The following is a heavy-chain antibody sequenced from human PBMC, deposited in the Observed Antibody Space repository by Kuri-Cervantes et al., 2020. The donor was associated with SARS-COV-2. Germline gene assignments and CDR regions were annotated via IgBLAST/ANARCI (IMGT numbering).Heavy chain of an antibody. CDR2: IYHSGST. V-gene: IGHV4-30-2*01. CDR1: GGSFSGYS. Sequence: SETLSLTCAVYGGSFSGYSWSWIRQPPGKGLEWIGYIYHSGSTYYNPSLKSRVTISVDRSKNQFSLKLSSATAADTAVYYCARISTYYFDYWGQGTLVTVSS. J-gene: IGHJ4*02. CDR3: ARISTYYFDY.